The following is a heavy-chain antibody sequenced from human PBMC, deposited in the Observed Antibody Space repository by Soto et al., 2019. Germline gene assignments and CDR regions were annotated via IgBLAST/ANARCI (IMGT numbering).Heavy chain of an antibody. V-gene: IGHV3-21*01. CDR3: ARAADYYDSSGYYYGAFDI. CDR2: ISSSSSYI. Sequence: PGGSLRLSCAASGFTFSSYSMNWVRQAPGKGLEWVSSISSSSSYIYYADSVKGRFTISRDNAKNSLYLQMNSLRAEDTAVYYCARAADYYDSSGYYYGAFDIWGQGTMVTVSS. D-gene: IGHD3-22*01. J-gene: IGHJ3*02. CDR1: GFTFSSYS.